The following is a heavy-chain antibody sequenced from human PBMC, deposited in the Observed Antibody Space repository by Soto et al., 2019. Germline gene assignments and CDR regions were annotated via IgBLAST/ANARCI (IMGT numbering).Heavy chain of an antibody. Sequence: GGSLRLSCSASGFTFSSYAMHWVRQAPGKGLEYVSAISSNGGSTYYADSVKGKFTISRDNSKNTLYLQMSSLRAEDTAVYYCVKGGLELSMDVWGQGTTVTVYS. D-gene: IGHD1-7*01. J-gene: IGHJ6*02. CDR1: GFTFSSYA. CDR3: VKGGLELSMDV. V-gene: IGHV3-64D*06. CDR2: ISSNGGST.